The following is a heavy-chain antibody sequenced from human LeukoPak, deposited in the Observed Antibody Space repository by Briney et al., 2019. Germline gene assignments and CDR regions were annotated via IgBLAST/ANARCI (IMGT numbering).Heavy chain of an antibody. CDR2: ISATGSGT. D-gene: IGHD2-15*01. J-gene: IGHJ4*02. V-gene: IGHV3-23*01. CDR1: GFTFTSYA. Sequence: GGSLRLSCEASGFTFTSYAMRWVRQAPGKGLEWVSSISATGSGTFYADSMNGRFTISRDNAKQTFFLQMKSLRPGDTALYYCAKGTDTSGRQNFDFWGQGTLVTVSS. CDR3: AKGTDTSGRQNFDF.